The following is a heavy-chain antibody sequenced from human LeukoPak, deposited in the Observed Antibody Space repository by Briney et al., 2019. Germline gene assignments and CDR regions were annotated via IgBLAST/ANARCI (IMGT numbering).Heavy chain of an antibody. CDR3: ARGLEQQLIVGYYYYGMDV. Sequence: PGGSLRLSCAASGFTFSDYYMNWVRQAPGKGLEWVSYISGGGSTIYYADSVKGRFTISRDNAKNSLYLQMNSLRVEDTAVYYCARGLEQQLIVGYYYYGMDVWGQGTTVTVSS. V-gene: IGHV3-11*01. J-gene: IGHJ6*02. CDR1: GFTFSDYY. CDR2: ISGGGSTI. D-gene: IGHD6-13*01.